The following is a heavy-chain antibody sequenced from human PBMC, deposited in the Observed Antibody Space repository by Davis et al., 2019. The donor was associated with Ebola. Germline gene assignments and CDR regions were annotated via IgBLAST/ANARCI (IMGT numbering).Heavy chain of an antibody. CDR3: ASGFYMDV. J-gene: IGHJ6*03. CDR2: IYHGGTT. CDR1: GGSVSSGDYS. V-gene: IGHV4-30-2*02. D-gene: IGHD5-12*01. Sequence: LRLSCVVSGGSVSSGDYSWSWIRQPPGKGLEWIGYIYHGGTTYYKPSLKSRVTISVDTSKKQFSLRLSSVTAADTAVYYCASGFYMDVWGRGTTVTVSS.